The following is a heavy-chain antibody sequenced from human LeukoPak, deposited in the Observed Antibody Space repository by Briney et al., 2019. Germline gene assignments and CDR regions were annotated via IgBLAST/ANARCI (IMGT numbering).Heavy chain of an antibody. Sequence: SGTLSLTCTVSGGSISSSSYYWGWIRQPPGKGLEWIGSIYYSGSTYYNPSLKSRVTISVDTSKNQFSLKLSSVTAADTAVYYCARLAEAVTIFGVVIELSGWFDPWGQGTLVTVSS. CDR3: ARLAEAVTIFGVVIELSGWFDP. CDR2: IYYSGST. J-gene: IGHJ5*02. CDR1: GGSISSSSYY. D-gene: IGHD3-3*01. V-gene: IGHV4-39*01.